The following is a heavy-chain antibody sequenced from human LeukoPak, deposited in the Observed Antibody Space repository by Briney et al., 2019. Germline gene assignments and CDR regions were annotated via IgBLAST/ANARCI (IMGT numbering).Heavy chain of an antibody. V-gene: IGHV4-59*01. CDR2: IYYSGST. Sequence: PSETLSLTCTISVYSINTYYWSWIRQPPGKGLEWIGYIYYSGSTKYNPSLQSRVTISLDTSKKQFSLKLNSVTAADKAVYYCARSEGVYYGSGSSGSYYPHWFDPWGQGILVTVSS. J-gene: IGHJ5*02. CDR3: ARSEGVYYGSGSSGSYYPHWFDP. CDR1: VYSINTYY. D-gene: IGHD3-10*01.